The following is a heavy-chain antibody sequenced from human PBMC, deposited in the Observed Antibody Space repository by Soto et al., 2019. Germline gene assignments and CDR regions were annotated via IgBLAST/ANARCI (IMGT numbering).Heavy chain of an antibody. J-gene: IGHJ4*02. Sequence: QVQLVQSGAEVKKPGASVKVSCKASGYTFTNYGLSWVRQAPGQGLEWMGWINPYNGNTDYAQKVQGRVTMTTDTSTTTAFMELRSLRSDDTAVYHCVRRQLVSWGPFDYWGQGTLVTVSS. V-gene: IGHV1-18*01. CDR2: INPYNGNT. D-gene: IGHD6-6*01. CDR3: VRRQLVSWGPFDY. CDR1: GYTFTNYG.